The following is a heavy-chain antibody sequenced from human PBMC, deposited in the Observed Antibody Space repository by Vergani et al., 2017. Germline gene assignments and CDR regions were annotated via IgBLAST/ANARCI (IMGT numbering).Heavy chain of an antibody. J-gene: IGHJ3*02. V-gene: IGHV1-46*01. D-gene: IGHD2-2*01. CDR2: INPSGGST. Sequence: QVQLVQSGAEVKKPGASVKVSCKASGYTFTSYYMHWVRQAPGQGREWMGIINPSGGSTIYAQKFQGRVTMTEDTSTDTAYMELSSLRSEDTAVYYCATVTYSCGDAFDIWGQGTMVTVSS. CDR1: GYTFTSYY. CDR3: ATVTYSCGDAFDI.